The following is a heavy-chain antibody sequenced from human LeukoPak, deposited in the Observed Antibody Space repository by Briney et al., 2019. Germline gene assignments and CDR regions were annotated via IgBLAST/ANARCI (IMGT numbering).Heavy chain of an antibody. D-gene: IGHD5-24*01. V-gene: IGHV4-59*08. CDR1: GCPIRSYY. CDR2: IYYSGST. J-gene: IGHJ4*02. Sequence: WETLSLICCVSGCPIRSYYLSWIRQAPGKGLEWVGYIYYSGSTNYKSSLKSRVTISVDTSKNQFSLKLTSVTAADTAVYYCARLYLPATRFDYWGQGTLVTVSS. CDR3: ARLYLPATRFDY.